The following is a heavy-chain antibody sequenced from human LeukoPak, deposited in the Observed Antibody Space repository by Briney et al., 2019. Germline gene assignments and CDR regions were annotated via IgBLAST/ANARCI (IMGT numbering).Heavy chain of an antibody. CDR1: GGSISSYY. V-gene: IGHV4-4*07. J-gene: IGHJ6*03. CDR2: IYTSGST. Sequence: PSETLSLTCTVSGGSISSYYWSWIRQPAGKGLEWIGRIYTSGSTNYNPSLKSRVTMSVDTSKNQFSLKLSSVTAADTAVYYCAREREGVGSDWPYYYYYYYMDVWGKGTTVTISS. D-gene: IGHD6-19*01. CDR3: AREREGVGSDWPYYYYYYYMDV.